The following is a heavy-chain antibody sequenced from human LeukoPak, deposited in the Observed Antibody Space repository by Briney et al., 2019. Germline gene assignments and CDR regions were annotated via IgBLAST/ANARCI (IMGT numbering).Heavy chain of an antibody. CDR1: GFTFDDYT. CDR2: ISWDGGST. J-gene: IGHJ4*02. V-gene: IGHV3-43*01. Sequence: GGSLRPSCAASGFTFDDYTMHWVRQTPGKGLEWVSLISWDGGSTYYADSVKGRFTISRDNSKNSLYLQMNSLRTEDTALYYCAKGHIVGAITEFDYWGQGTLVTVSS. CDR3: AKGHIVGAITEFDY. D-gene: IGHD1-26*01.